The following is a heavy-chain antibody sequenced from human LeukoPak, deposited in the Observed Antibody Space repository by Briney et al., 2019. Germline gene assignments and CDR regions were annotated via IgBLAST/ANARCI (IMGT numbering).Heavy chain of an antibody. D-gene: IGHD3-16*01. Sequence: RAGGSLRLSCAASGFTFSNYAMHWVRQAPGKGLEWVAVISYDGSNEYYADSVKGRFTISRDNSKNTLYLQMNSLRAEDTAMYYCASTNHRGGTTGYNWFDPWGQGTLVTVSS. J-gene: IGHJ5*02. V-gene: IGHV3-30-3*01. CDR3: ASTNHRGGTTGYNWFDP. CDR1: GFTFSNYA. CDR2: ISYDGSNE.